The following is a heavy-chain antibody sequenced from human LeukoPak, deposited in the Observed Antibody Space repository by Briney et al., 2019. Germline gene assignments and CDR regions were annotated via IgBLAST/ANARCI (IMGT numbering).Heavy chain of an antibody. D-gene: IGHD2-15*01. CDR2: VYYTGSM. CDR3: ARHYRGGGSFDIHFVY. J-gene: IGHJ4*02. V-gene: IGHV4-30-2*03. CDR1: GGSITSGGYY. Sequence: SQTLSLTCTVSGGSITSGGYYWSWIRQPPGKGLEWIGSVYYTGSMSYNPSLKSRVTISVDTSKNQFSLKLTSVTASDTAVYYCARHYRGGGSFDIHFVYWGQGTLVTVSS.